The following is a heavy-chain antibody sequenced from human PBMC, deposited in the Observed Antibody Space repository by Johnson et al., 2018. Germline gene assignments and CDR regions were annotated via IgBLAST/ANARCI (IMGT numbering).Heavy chain of an antibody. V-gene: IGHV3-13*01. J-gene: IGHJ3*02. CDR2: IGTAGDT. Sequence: VQLGQSGGGLVQPGGSLRLSCAASGFTFSSYDMHWVRQATGKGLEWVSAIGTAGDTYYPGSVKGRFTISRENAKNSLYLQMNSLRAGDTAVYYCARGLSAQGSSAFDIWGQGTMVTVSS. CDR3: ARGLSAQGSSAFDI. D-gene: IGHD2-2*01. CDR1: GFTFSSYD.